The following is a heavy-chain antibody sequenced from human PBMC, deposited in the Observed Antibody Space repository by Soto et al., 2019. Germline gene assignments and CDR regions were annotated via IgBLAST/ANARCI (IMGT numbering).Heavy chain of an antibody. V-gene: IGHV4-34*01. D-gene: IGHD6-6*01. CDR2: INHSGST. J-gene: IGHJ4*02. Sequence: QVQLQQWGAGLLKPSETLSLTCAVYGGSFSGYYWSWIRQPPGKGLEWIGEINHSGSTNYNPSLKSRVTISVDTSKNQFSLKLSSVTAADTAVYYCAGGGEQLVRSYFDYWGQGTLVTVSS. CDR1: GGSFSGYY. CDR3: AGGGEQLVRSYFDY.